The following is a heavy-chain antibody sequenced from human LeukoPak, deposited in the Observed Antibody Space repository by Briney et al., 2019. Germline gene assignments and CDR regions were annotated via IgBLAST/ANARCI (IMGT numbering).Heavy chain of an antibody. V-gene: IGHV1-69*13. D-gene: IGHD3-22*01. Sequence: SVKVSCKASGGTFSGYAISWVRQAPGQGLEWMGGIIPIFGTANYAQKFQGRVTITADESTSTAYMELSSLRSEDTAVYYCARDIPHYYDSSGYYPDHYGMDVWGQGTTVTVSS. J-gene: IGHJ6*02. CDR2: IIPIFGTA. CDR1: GGTFSGYA. CDR3: ARDIPHYYDSSGYYPDHYGMDV.